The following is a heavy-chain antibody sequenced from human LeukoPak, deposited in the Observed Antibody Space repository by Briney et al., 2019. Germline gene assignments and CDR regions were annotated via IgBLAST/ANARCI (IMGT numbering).Heavy chain of an antibody. Sequence: GGSLRLSCAASGLTFSDYYMTWIRQAPGKGLEWVSSISSSGTTTYSADSVRGRFTVSRDNAKNSVFLYMNSLRAEDTAVYYCAIQITMIVVVPYFDYWGQGTLVTVSS. CDR3: AIQITMIVVVPYFDY. D-gene: IGHD3-22*01. V-gene: IGHV3-11*04. CDR1: GLTFSDYY. J-gene: IGHJ4*02. CDR2: ISSSGTTT.